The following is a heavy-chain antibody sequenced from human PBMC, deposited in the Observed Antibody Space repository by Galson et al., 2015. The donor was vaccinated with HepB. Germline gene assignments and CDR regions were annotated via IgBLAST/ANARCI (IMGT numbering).Heavy chain of an antibody. D-gene: IGHD3-10*01. J-gene: IGHJ4*02. CDR3: ALHTGTYPYYFDF. CDR2: ISPYNGNT. CDR1: GYTFTSYG. Sequence: SVKVSCKASGYTFTSYGLSWLRQAPGQGLEYMGWISPYNGNTNYAQKLQGRVTMTTDKSTTTAYMEMKSLRSDDTAVYYCALHTGTYPYYFDFWGQGTLVAVSS. V-gene: IGHV1-18*01.